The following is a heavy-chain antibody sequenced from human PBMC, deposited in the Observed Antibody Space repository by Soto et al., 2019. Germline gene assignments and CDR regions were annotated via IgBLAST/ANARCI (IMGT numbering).Heavy chain of an antibody. Sequence: ASVKVSCKASGGTFSSYAISWVRQAPGQGLEWMGGIIPIFGTANYAQKFQGRVTITADESTSTAYMELSSLRSEDTAVYYCARGLPQRDIVVVPAVNNWFDPWGQGALVTVSS. CDR3: ARGLPQRDIVVVPAVNNWFDP. CDR1: GGTFSSYA. D-gene: IGHD2-2*01. V-gene: IGHV1-69*13. J-gene: IGHJ5*02. CDR2: IIPIFGTA.